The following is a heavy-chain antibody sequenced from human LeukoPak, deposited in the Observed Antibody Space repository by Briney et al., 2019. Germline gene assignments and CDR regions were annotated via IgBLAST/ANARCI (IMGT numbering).Heavy chain of an antibody. CDR1: GFTFSSYG. CDR2: ISGSGGST. V-gene: IGHV3-23*01. CDR3: AKVDVENCFDY. J-gene: IGHJ4*02. D-gene: IGHD5-24*01. Sequence: GGTLRLSCAASGFTFSSYGMSWVRQAPGKGLEWVSAISGSGGSTYYADSVKGRFTISRDNSKNTLYLQMNSLRAEDTAVYYCAKVDVENCFDYWGQGTLVTVSS.